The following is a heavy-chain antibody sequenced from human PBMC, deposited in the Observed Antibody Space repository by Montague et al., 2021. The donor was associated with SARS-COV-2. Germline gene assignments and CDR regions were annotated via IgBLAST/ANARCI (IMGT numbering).Heavy chain of an antibody. CDR2: NYLSGST. D-gene: IGHD6-6*01. V-gene: IGHV4-38-2*02. J-gene: IGHJ4*02. CDR1: GYSISSGYY. CDR3: ARDLNEYSSSGGFDY. Sequence: SETLSLTCTVSGYSISSGYYWGWIRQPPGKGLEWIGSNYLSGSTYYNPSLKSRVTISVDTSKNQFSLKLSSVTAADTAVYYCARDLNEYSSSGGFDYWGQGTLVTVSS.